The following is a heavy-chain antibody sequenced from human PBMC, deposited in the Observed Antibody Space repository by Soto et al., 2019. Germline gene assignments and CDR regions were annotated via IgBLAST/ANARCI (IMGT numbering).Heavy chain of an antibody. Sequence: SETLSLTCTVSGGSISSYYWSWIRQPPGKGLEWIGYIYYSGSTNYNPSLKSRVTISVDTSKNQFSLKLSSVTAADTAVYYCARDREMAAFDYWGQGTLVTVSS. CDR1: GGSISSYY. J-gene: IGHJ4*02. CDR3: ARDREMAAFDY. CDR2: IYYSGST. V-gene: IGHV4-59*01.